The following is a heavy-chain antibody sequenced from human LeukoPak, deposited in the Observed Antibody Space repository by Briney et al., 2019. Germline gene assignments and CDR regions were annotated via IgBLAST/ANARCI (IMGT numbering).Heavy chain of an antibody. J-gene: IGHJ4*02. Sequence: GGSLRLSCAASGFTFSQCAMNWVRQAPGKGLEWVSDISASGGSSNYADAVKGRFTISRDNSKNTLYLQMNSLRAEDAAVYYCTKGASASRHFDYWGQGTLVTVSS. CDR2: ISASGGSS. D-gene: IGHD1-26*01. CDR1: GFTFSQCA. CDR3: TKGASASRHFDY. V-gene: IGHV3-23*01.